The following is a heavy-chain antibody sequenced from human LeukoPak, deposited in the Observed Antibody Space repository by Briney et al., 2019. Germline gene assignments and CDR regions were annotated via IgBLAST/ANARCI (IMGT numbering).Heavy chain of an antibody. Sequence: WGSLRLSCAASGFTFDNYNMNWVRQAPGKGLEWVSSISSGTNYIFETDSVKGRFTVTKDTALNSLSLQMNSLRADATAVYYCARSAGGNYFDYWEQGTLVTVSS. D-gene: IGHD2-8*02. V-gene: IGHV3-21*01. CDR2: ISSGTNYI. CDR3: ARSAGGNYFDY. CDR1: GFTFDNYN. J-gene: IGHJ4*02.